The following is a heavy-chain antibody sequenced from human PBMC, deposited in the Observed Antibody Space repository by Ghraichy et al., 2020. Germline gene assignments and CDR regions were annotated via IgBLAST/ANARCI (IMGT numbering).Heavy chain of an antibody. V-gene: IGHV3-21*01. CDR3: ARGPPDSSGLSDY. J-gene: IGHJ4*02. D-gene: IGHD6-19*01. CDR2: ISSSSSYI. CDR1: GFTFSSYS. Sequence: GGSLRLSCAASGFTFSSYSMNWVRQAPGKGLEWVSSISSSSSYIYYADSVKGRFTISRDNAKNSLYLQMNSLRAEDTAVYYCARGPPDSSGLSDYWGQGTLVTVSS.